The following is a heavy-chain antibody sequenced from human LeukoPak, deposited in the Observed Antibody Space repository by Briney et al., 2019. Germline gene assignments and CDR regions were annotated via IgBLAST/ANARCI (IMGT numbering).Heavy chain of an antibody. V-gene: IGHV1-69*01. CDR2: IIPIFGTA. D-gene: IGHD1-26*01. J-gene: IGHJ6*02. CDR3: ARDYYSVIMLYGMDV. CDR1: GGTFSSYA. Sequence: GSSVKVSCKASGGTFSSYAISWVRQAPGQGLEWMGGIIPIFGTANYAQKFQGRVTITADESTSTAYMELSSLRSEDTAVYYCARDYYSVIMLYGMDVWGQGTTVTVSS.